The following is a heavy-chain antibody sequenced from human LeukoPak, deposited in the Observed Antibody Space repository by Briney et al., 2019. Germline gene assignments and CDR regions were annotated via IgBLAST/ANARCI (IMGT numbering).Heavy chain of an antibody. CDR1: GFTFDDYA. J-gene: IGHJ5*02. CDR2: ISWNSGSI. D-gene: IGHD1-26*01. Sequence: PGGSLRLSCAASGFTFDDYAMHWVRQAPGKGLEWVSGISWNSGSIGYADSVKGRFTISRDNAKNSLYLQMNSLRAEDTALYYCAKEVSGSYYEGIYHWGQGTLVTVSS. CDR3: AKEVSGSYYEGIYH. V-gene: IGHV3-9*01.